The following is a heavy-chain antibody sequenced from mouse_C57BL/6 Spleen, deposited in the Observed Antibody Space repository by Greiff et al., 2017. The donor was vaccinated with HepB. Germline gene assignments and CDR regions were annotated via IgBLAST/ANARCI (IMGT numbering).Heavy chain of an antibody. D-gene: IGHD3-3*01. CDR1: GYTFTSYW. CDR2: IDPSDSET. CDR3: ARARGTAWFAY. J-gene: IGHJ3*01. Sequence: VQLQQPGAELVRPGSSVKLSCKASGYTFTSYWMHWVKQRPIQGLEWIGNIDPSDSETHYNQKFKDKATLTGDKSSSTAYMQLSSLTSEDSAVYYCARARGTAWFAYWGQGTLVTVSA. V-gene: IGHV1-52*01.